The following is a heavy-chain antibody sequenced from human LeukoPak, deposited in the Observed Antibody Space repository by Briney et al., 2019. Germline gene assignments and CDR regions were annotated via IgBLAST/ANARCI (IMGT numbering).Heavy chain of an antibody. CDR1: GYTFTSYD. Sequence: VASVKVSCMASGYTFTSYDINWVRQAPGQGLEWLGWLSPNSGNTGYAQKFQDRVTMIRDASISTVYIELSSLRSDDTAVYYCSRGEGVVGTLWGQGTLVTVSS. CDR2: LSPNSGNT. D-gene: IGHD1-26*01. J-gene: IGHJ4*02. V-gene: IGHV1-8*01. CDR3: SRGEGVVGTL.